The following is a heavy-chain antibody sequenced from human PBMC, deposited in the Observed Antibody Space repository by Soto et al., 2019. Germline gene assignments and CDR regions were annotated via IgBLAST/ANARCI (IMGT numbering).Heavy chain of an antibody. D-gene: IGHD2-2*02. CDR1: GYSFTSYD. CDR2: INAGNGNT. CDR3: ARDTALLDY. J-gene: IGHJ4*02. Sequence: QVQLVQSGAEVKKPGASVKVSCKASGYSFTSYDMHWVRKAPGQRLEWMGWINAGNGNTKDSQKFQGRVTITRDTSASTAYMELSSLRSEDTAVYYCARDTALLDYWGQGTLVTVSS. V-gene: IGHV1-3*01.